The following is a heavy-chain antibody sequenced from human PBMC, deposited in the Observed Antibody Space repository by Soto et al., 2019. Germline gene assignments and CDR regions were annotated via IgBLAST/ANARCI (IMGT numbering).Heavy chain of an antibody. V-gene: IGHV3-30*18. D-gene: IGHD2-15*01. CDR2: ISYDGSNK. CDR1: GFTFSSYG. CDR3: AKDVVVAATTYYYYGMDV. J-gene: IGHJ6*02. Sequence: GGSLRLSCAASGFTFSSYGMHWVRQAPGKGLEWVAVISYDGSNKYYADSVKGRFTISRDNSKNTLYLQMNSLRAEDTAVYYCAKDVVVAATTYYYYGMDVWGQGTTVTVSS.